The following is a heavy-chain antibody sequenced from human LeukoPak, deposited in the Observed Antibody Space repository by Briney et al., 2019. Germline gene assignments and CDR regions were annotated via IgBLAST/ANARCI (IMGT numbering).Heavy chain of an antibody. CDR3: ARYDFILISYFDL. CDR2: IRNKANHYTT. D-gene: IGHD3-3*01. Sequence: PGGSLRLSCAASGFSFSDYYMDWVRQAPGKGLEWVGRIRNKANHYTTEYAASAKGRFSISRDESKNSLYLQVNSLKTEDTAVYHCARYDFILISYFDLWGRGALVTVSS. V-gene: IGHV3-72*01. J-gene: IGHJ2*01. CDR1: GFSFSDYY.